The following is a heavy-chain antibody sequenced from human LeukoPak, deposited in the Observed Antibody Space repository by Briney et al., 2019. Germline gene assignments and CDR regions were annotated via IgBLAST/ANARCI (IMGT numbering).Heavy chain of an antibody. V-gene: IGHV4-59*01. CDR3: ARGYGDFRVEGRYFHS. J-gene: IGHJ4*02. D-gene: IGHD4-17*01. Sequence: SETLSLTCTVSDGSITNYDWSWVRQPPGKGLEFIGHVHYSGTANYNPSLRSRVTISIDTSKKHFFLELKSVTAADTAVYYCARGYGDFRVEGRYFHSWGQGTLVTVSS. CDR1: DGSITNYD. CDR2: VHYSGTA.